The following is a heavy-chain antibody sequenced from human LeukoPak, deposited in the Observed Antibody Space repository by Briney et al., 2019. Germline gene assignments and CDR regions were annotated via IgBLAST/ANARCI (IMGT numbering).Heavy chain of an antibody. J-gene: IGHJ4*02. D-gene: IGHD6-6*01. CDR3: AKDTLDSSPSAFDY. V-gene: IGHV3-9*01. CDR1: GFTFDDYA. Sequence: PGGSLRLSCAASGFTFDDYAMHWVRQAPGKGLEWVSGISWNSGSIGYADSVKGRFTISRDNAKNSLYLQMNSLRAEDTALYYCAKDTLDSSPSAFDYWGQGTLVTVSS. CDR2: ISWNSGSI.